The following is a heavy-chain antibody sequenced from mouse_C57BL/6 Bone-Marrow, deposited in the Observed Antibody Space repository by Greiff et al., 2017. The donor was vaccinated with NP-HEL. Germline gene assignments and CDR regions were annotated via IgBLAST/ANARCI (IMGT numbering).Heavy chain of an antibody. CDR1: GYTFTSYG. V-gene: IGHV1-81*01. CDR2: IYPRSGNT. CDR3: ARRITTVAPDY. J-gene: IGHJ2*01. Sequence: VQLQQSGAELARPGASVKLSCKASGYTFTSYGISWVKQRTGQGLEWIGEIYPRSGNTYYNEKFKGKATLTADKSSSTAYIELRSLTSEDSAVYFCARRITTVAPDYWGQGTTLTVSS. D-gene: IGHD1-1*01.